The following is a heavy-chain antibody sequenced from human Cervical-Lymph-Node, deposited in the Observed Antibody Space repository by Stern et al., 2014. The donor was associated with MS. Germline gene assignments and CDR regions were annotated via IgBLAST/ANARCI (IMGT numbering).Heavy chain of an antibody. D-gene: IGHD1-26*01. CDR2: IIPIFGTA. CDR1: GGTFSSYA. J-gene: IGHJ6*02. CDR3: ARGELKEGLVRGMDV. V-gene: IGHV1-69*01. Sequence: VQLVESGAEVKKPGSSVKVSCKASGGTFSSYAISWVRQAPGQGLEWLGGIIPIFGTANYAQKFKGRVTITAEESPSAAYQELSSLRSEDTAVYYCARGELKEGLVRGMDVWGQGTTVTVSS.